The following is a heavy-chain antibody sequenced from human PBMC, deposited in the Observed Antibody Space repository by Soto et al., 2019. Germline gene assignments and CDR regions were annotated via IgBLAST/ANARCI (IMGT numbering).Heavy chain of an antibody. CDR3: ARVRTVVKSFHYWYFDL. D-gene: IGHD2-15*01. V-gene: IGHV1-69*12. J-gene: IGHJ2*01. Sequence: QVQLVQSGAEVKKPGSSVKVSCKASGGTFSSYAISWVRQAPGQGLEWMGGIIPIFGTTNYAQKFQGRVTITADESTSTAYMELSSLRSEDTAMYYCARVRTVVKSFHYWYFDLWGRGTLVTVSS. CDR2: IIPIFGTT. CDR1: GGTFSSYA.